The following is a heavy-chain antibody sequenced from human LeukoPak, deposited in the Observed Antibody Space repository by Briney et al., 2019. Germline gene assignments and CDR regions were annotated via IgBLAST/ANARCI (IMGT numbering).Heavy chain of an antibody. CDR2: INHSGST. V-gene: IGHV4-34*01. J-gene: IGHJ3*02. D-gene: IGHD3-22*01. CDR1: GGSFSGYY. Sequence: SETLSLTCAVYGGSFSGYYWSWIRQPPGKGLEWIGEINHSGSTNYNPSLKSRVTISVDTSKNQYSLKLSSVTAADTAVYYCASGYDRSGKHAFDIWGQGTMVTVSS. CDR3: ASGYDRSGKHAFDI.